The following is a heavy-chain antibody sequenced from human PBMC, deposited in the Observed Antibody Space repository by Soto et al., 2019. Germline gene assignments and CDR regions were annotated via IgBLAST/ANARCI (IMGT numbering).Heavy chain of an antibody. CDR1: GFTFTSHA. J-gene: IGHJ4*02. V-gene: IGHV3-23*01. CDR3: AKNSGGTCYSGVDC. D-gene: IGHD2-15*01. CDR2: ITPGGDNT. Sequence: EVQLLESAGGLVQPGGSLRLSCAASGFTFTSHAMNWVRQAPGKGLEWVSGITPGGDNTYYADSVKGRFTISRDNSKNTLYLQMNNLRAEDTALYYCAKNSGGTCYSGVDCWGQGTLVTVSS.